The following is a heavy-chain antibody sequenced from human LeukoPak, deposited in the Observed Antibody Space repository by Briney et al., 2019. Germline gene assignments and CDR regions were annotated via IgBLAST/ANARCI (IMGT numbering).Heavy chain of an antibody. CDR2: IIPIFGTA. Sequence: SVKVSCKASGGTFSSYAISWVRQAPGQGLEWMGGIIPIFGTANYAQKFQGRVTITADESTSTAYMELSSLRSEDTAVYYCAREGYYSGGSCYSRWFDPWGQGTLVTVSS. V-gene: IGHV1-69*01. CDR3: AREGYYSGGSCYSRWFDP. J-gene: IGHJ5*02. CDR1: GGTFSSYA. D-gene: IGHD2-15*01.